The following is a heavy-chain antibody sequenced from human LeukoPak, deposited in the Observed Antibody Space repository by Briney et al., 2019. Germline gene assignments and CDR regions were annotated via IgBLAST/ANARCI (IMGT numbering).Heavy chain of an antibody. J-gene: IGHJ3*02. CDR3: ARRFRMVRGSTVKGAFDI. D-gene: IGHD3-10*01. CDR2: IYYSGST. CDR1: GGSISSGDYY. V-gene: IGHV4-30-4*01. Sequence: SETLSLTCTVSGGSISSGDYYWSWIRQPPGKGLEWIGYIYYSGSTYYNPSLKSRVTISVDTSKNQFSLKLSSVTAADTAVYYCARRFRMVRGSTVKGAFDIWGQGTMVTVSS.